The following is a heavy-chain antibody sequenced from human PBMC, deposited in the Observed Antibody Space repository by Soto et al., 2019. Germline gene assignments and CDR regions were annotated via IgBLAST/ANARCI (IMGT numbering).Heavy chain of an antibody. CDR2: IHHSGNS. D-gene: IGHD6-13*01. CDR3: ARGERQQQRDY. Sequence: QVQLQESGPGLVKPSGTLSLTCAVSGDSISSDKWWSWVRQPPGKGLEWIGEIHHSGNSNYNPSLKSWITISVDPSKNQFSLKLRSVNDADTAACYCARGERQQQRDYWGQGTLVTVSS. J-gene: IGHJ4*02. CDR1: GDSISSDKW. V-gene: IGHV4-4*02.